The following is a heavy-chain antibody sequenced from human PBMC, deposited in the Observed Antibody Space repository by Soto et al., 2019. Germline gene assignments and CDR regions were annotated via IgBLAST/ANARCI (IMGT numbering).Heavy chain of an antibody. D-gene: IGHD5-12*01. CDR1: GYSFTSYW. Sequence: GEALKISCKGSGYSFTSYWISWVRQMPGKGLEWMGRIDPSDSYTNYSPSFQGHVTISADKSISTAYLQWSSLKASDTAVYYCVREEGGGYDHRWFDPWGQGTLVTVSS. J-gene: IGHJ5*02. V-gene: IGHV5-10-1*01. CDR2: IDPSDSYT. CDR3: VREEGGGYDHRWFDP.